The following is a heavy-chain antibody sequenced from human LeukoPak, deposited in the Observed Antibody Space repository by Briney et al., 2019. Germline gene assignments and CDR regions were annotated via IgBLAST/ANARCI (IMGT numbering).Heavy chain of an antibody. Sequence: GGSLRLSCAASGFTFSDYYMSWIRQAPGKGLEWVSYISSSGSTIYYADSVKGRFTISRDNAKNSLYLQMNSLRAEDTAVYYCARDGEYYYDSSGLMGAFDIWGQGTMVTVSS. CDR1: GFTFSDYY. CDR2: ISSSGSTI. D-gene: IGHD3-22*01. CDR3: ARDGEYYYDSSGLMGAFDI. V-gene: IGHV3-11*01. J-gene: IGHJ3*02.